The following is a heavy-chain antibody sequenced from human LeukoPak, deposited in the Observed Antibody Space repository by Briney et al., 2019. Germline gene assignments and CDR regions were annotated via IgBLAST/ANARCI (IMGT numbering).Heavy chain of an antibody. J-gene: IGHJ4*02. CDR1: GYTFTGYY. Sequence: ASVKVSCKASGYTFTGYYMHWVRQAPGQGLEWMGWINPNSGGTNYAQKFQGGVTMTRDTSISTAYMELSRLRSDDTAVYYCASSGSSGWYYFDYWGQGTLVTVSS. D-gene: IGHD6-19*01. V-gene: IGHV1-2*02. CDR2: INPNSGGT. CDR3: ASSGSSGWYYFDY.